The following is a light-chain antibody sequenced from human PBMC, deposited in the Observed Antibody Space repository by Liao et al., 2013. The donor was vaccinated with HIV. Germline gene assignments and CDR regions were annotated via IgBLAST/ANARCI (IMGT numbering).Light chain of an antibody. CDR1: ALPKQY. CDR3: QSADSSGTYAWV. CDR2: KDS. J-gene: IGLJ3*02. Sequence: SYELTQPPSVSVSPGQTARITCSGDALPKQYAFWYQQKPGQAPGLVINKDSERPSGIPERFSGSSSGTTGTLTISGVQAEDEADYYCQSADSSGTYAWVFGGGTKVTVL. V-gene: IGLV3-25*03.